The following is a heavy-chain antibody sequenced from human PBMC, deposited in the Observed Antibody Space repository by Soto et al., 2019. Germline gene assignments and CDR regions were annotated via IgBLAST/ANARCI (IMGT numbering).Heavy chain of an antibody. Sequence: QVQLVESGGGLVKPGGSLRLSCAASGFTFSDYYMIWIRQAPGKGLEWVSYISSSGTGTYYGDSVKGRFTISRDNAKKSLYLQMNSLRAEDTAVYYCARALSDAFDIWGQGTMVTVSS. J-gene: IGHJ3*02. V-gene: IGHV3-11*01. CDR1: GFTFSDYY. CDR3: ARALSDAFDI. CDR2: ISSSGTGT.